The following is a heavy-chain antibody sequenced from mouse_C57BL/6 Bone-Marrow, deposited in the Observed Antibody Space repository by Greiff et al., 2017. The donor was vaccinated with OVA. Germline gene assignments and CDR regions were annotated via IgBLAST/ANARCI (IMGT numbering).Heavy chain of an antibody. J-gene: IGHJ2*01. CDR2: IHPNSGST. V-gene: IGHV1-64*01. D-gene: IGHD2-3*01. Sequence: QVQLQQPGAELVKPGASVKLSCKASGYTFTSYWMHWVKQRPGQGLEWIGMIHPNSGSTNYNEKFKSKATLTVDKSSSTAYMQLSSLTSEDSAVYDCARGDGYYVPFDYWGQGTTLTVSS. CDR3: ARGDGYYVPFDY. CDR1: GYTFTSYW.